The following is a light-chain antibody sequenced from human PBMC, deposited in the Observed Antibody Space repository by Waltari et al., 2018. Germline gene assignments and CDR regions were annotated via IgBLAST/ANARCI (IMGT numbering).Light chain of an antibody. CDR1: QSIRSW. CDR2: KAS. V-gene: IGKV1-5*03. Sequence: DIQMTQSPSTLSEPVGDRVTITCRASQSIRSWLAWYQQKPGKAPKLLISKASTLESGVPSRFSGSGSGTEFTLTISSLQPDDFATYHCQQYKSPPWTFGQGTKVEIK. J-gene: IGKJ1*01. CDR3: QQYKSPPWT.